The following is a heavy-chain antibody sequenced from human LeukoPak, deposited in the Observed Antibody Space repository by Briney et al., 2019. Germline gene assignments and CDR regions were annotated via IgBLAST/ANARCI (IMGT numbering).Heavy chain of an antibody. D-gene: IGHD3-10*01. CDR3: LVRRFDY. Sequence: GASVKVSCKASGYTFTSYGISWVRQAPGQGLEWMGWISAGEYKISYVKTFQGRVTMTTDTSTSTAYMELRRLRSDDTATYYCLVRRFDYWGQGTLVTVSS. V-gene: IGHV1-18*01. CDR2: ISAGEYKI. J-gene: IGHJ4*02. CDR1: GYTFTSYG.